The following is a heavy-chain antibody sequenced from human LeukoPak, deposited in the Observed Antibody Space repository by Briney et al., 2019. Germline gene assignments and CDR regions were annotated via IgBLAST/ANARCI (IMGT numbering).Heavy chain of an antibody. J-gene: IGHJ3*01. CDR3: ARGVGATTEGAFDL. D-gene: IGHD1-26*01. CDR2: IIPIFGTA. V-gene: IGHV1-69*06. Sequence: ASVKVSCKASGGTFSSYAISWVRQAPGQGLEWMGGIIPIFGTANYAQRFQGRVTITADKSTSTAYMELSSLRSEDTAVYYCARGVGATTEGAFDLWGQGTMVTVSS. CDR1: GGTFSSYA.